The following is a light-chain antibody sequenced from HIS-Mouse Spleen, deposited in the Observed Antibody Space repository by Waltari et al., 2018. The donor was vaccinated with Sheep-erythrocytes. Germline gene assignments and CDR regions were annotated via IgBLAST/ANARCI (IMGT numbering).Light chain of an antibody. V-gene: IGLV2-11*01. CDR3: CSYAGSYTWV. J-gene: IGLJ3*02. Sequence: QSALTQPRSVSGSPGQSVTISCTGPSSDVGGYNYVSWYQQHPGKAPKLMIYDFRKRPSGVPDRFSGSKSGKTASLTISGIQAEDEADYYCCSYAGSYTWVFGGGTKLTVL. CDR1: SSDVGGYNY. CDR2: DFR.